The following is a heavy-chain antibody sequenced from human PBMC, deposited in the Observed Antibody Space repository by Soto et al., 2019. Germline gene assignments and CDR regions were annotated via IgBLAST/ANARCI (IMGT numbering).Heavy chain of an antibody. CDR1: AGSISSYY. CDR2: IYNSGST. V-gene: IGHV4-59*01. J-gene: IGHJ6*02. CDR3: ARLIRTLAWDGVDV. D-gene: IGHD3-16*01. Sequence: QVQLQESGPGLVKASETLSLTCTVSAGSISSYYWGWIRQSPGKGLEWIGYIYNSGSTNYNPSLKSLLTMSVDNSENQFSLTLSSVPAADTAVYYCARLIRTLAWDGVDVWGQGTRVTV.